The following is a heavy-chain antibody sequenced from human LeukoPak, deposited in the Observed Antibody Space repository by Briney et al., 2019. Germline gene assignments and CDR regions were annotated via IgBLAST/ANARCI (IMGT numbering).Heavy chain of an antibody. Sequence: SETLSLTCNVSGGSIGSYFWSWIRQPPGKGLEWIGYIYYTGSSGSTNYNPSLKSPVTISVDTSKKHFSLKLSSVTAADTAVYYCARERGYYYDSSGYAPAGYDAFDIWGQGTMVTVSS. J-gene: IGHJ3*02. V-gene: IGHV4-59*01. D-gene: IGHD3-22*01. CDR3: ARERGYYYDSSGYAPAGYDAFDI. CDR2: IYYTGSSGST. CDR1: GGSIGSYF.